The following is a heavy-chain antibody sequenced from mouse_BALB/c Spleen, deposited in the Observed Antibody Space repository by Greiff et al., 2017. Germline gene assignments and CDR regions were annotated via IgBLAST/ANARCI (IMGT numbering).Heavy chain of an antibody. CDR3: SYYRYATDPPVAY. CDR1: GYAFTSYN. D-gene: IGHD2-14*01. V-gene: IGHV1S135*01. Sequence: VQLQQSGPELVKPGASVKVSCKASGYAFTSYNMYWVKQSHGKSLEWIGYIDPYNGGTSYNQKFKGKATLTVDKSSSTAYMHLNSLTSEDSAVYYCSYYRYATDPPVAYWGQGTLVTVSA. J-gene: IGHJ3*01. CDR2: IDPYNGGT.